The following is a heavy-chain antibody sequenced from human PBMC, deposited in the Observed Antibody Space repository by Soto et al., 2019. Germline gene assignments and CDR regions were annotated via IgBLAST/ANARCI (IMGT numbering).Heavy chain of an antibody. V-gene: IGHV3-11*05. CDR1: GFTFSDYY. CDR2: ISSSSSYT. Sequence: QVQLVESGGGLVKPGGSLRLSCAASGFTFSDYYMSXXRXXPXXXXXXVSYISSSSSYTNYADSVKGRFTISRDNXXXXXXXXXXXXXXXXXXXXXXXXXXXXXXXXXYFDLWGRGTLVTVSS. CDR3: XXXXXXXXXXXYFDL. J-gene: IGHJ2*01.